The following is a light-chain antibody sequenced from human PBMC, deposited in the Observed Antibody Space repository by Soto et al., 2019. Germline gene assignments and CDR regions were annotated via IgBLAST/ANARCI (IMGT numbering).Light chain of an antibody. CDR1: QSISSW. Sequence: DIQMTQSPSTLSASVGARVTITCRASQSISSWLAWYQQKPGKAPKLLIYDASSLESGVPSRFSGSGSGTEFSRTSSSLQPDDFATYYCQQYNSYSRTFGQGTKVEIK. CDR3: QQYNSYSRT. J-gene: IGKJ1*01. V-gene: IGKV1-5*01. CDR2: DAS.